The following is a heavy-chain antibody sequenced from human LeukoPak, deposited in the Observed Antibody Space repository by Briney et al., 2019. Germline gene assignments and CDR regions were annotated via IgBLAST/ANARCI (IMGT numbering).Heavy chain of an antibody. CDR2: MYYRGNT. D-gene: IGHD6-13*01. CDR1: GGSISSYY. CDR3: ATGVHGIAAAGDYYFDY. Sequence: SQTLSLTCTVSGGSISSYYWSWIRQPPGKGLEWIGYMYYRGNTNYNPSLKSRVTISIDTPNNQFSLKLSSVTAADTAVYYCATGVHGIAAAGDYYFDYWGQGTLVTVSS. V-gene: IGHV4-59*01. J-gene: IGHJ4*02.